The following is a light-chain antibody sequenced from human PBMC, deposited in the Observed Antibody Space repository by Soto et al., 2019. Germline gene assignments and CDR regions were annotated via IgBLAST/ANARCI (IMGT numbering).Light chain of an antibody. Sequence: EIVLTQSPVTLSLSPGERVTLSCRASQSVGSNYLVWYQQKSGQAPRLLIYGASNRATGITDRFRGSGSGSDFTLTLSRMEAEDFAMYYCQFYDNSRPGVTFGPGTKVDV. CDR1: QSVGSNY. J-gene: IGKJ3*01. V-gene: IGKV3-20*01. CDR2: GAS. CDR3: QFYDNSRPGVT.